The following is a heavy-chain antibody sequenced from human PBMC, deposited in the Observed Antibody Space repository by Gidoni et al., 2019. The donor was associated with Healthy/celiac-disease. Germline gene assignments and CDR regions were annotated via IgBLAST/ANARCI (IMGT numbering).Heavy chain of an antibody. CDR3: ARLFPGWGDYEGFPYFDY. CDR1: GGSISSSRYH. V-gene: IGHV4-39*01. Sequence: QLQLQESGPGLVKPPETLSLTCTVSGGSISSSRYHWGWIRQPPGKGLEWIGSIFYSGSTSYNPSLKSRVTISVDTSKNQFSLKLSSVTAADTAVYYCARLFPGWGDYEGFPYFDYWGQGTLVTVSS. D-gene: IGHD4-17*01. J-gene: IGHJ4*02. CDR2: IFYSGST.